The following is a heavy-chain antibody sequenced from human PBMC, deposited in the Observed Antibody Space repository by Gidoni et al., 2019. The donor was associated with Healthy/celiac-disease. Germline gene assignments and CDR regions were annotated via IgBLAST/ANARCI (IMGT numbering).Heavy chain of an antibody. V-gene: IGHV1-69*06. CDR2: IIPIVGTA. D-gene: IGHD5-18*01. J-gene: IGHJ6*02. Sequence: QVQLVQSGAEVKKPGSSVKVSCKASGGTFSSYAISWVRQAPGQGLEWMGGIIPIVGTANYAQKFQGRVTITADKSTSTAYMELSSLRSEDTAVYYCAIPYVDTAMGGMDVWGQGTTVTVSS. CDR3: AIPYVDTAMGGMDV. CDR1: GGTFSSYA.